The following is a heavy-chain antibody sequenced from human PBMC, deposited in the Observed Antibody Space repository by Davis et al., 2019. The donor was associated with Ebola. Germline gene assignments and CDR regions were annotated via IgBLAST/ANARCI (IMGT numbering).Heavy chain of an antibody. CDR3: ARAPTWSQINYYCFDY. J-gene: IGHJ4*02. CDR2: INPNSGGT. V-gene: IGHV1-2*04. CDR1: GYTFTSYY. Sequence: ASVKVSCKASGYTFTSYYMHWVRQAPGQGLEWMGWINPNSGGTNYAQKFQGWVTMTRDTSISTAYMELSRLRSDDTAVYYCARAPTWSQINYYCFDYWGQGTQVTVSS. D-gene: IGHD3-10*01.